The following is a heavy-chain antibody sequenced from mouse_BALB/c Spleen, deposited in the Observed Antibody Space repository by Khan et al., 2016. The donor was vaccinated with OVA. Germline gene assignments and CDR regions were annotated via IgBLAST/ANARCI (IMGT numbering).Heavy chain of an antibody. CDR1: GFSLSSYG. Sequence: QIQLVQSGPGLVQPSQSLSITCTVSGFSLSSYGVHWVRQSPGKGLEWLGVIWSGGVTDYNAAFISRLSISKDNSKSQAFLKMNSLQANDTAIYYGVRNYDYDEGLTYWGQGTLVTVSA. D-gene: IGHD2-4*01. CDR2: IWSGGVT. V-gene: IGHV2-2*02. J-gene: IGHJ3*01. CDR3: VRNYDYDEGLTY.